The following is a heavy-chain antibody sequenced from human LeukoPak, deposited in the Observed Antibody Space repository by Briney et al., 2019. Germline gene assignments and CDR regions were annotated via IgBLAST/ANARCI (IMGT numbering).Heavy chain of an antibody. V-gene: IGHV3-7*01. Sequence: PGGSLRLSCAASGFTFSSYWMSWVRQAPGKGLEWVANIKPDGSEKYYVDSVKGRFTISRDNAKNSLYLQMNSLRAEDTAVYYCASEVPYYYDSSGYDYWGQGTLVTVSS. CDR1: GFTFSSYW. CDR2: IKPDGSEK. CDR3: ASEVPYYYDSSGYDY. D-gene: IGHD3-22*01. J-gene: IGHJ4*02.